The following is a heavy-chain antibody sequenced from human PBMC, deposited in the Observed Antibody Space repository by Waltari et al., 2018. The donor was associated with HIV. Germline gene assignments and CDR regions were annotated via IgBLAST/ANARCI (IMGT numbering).Heavy chain of an antibody. J-gene: IGHJ6*02. D-gene: IGHD5-12*01. CDR2: VNHSGAT. CDR3: ARGFGGFSYGMYHYFGMDV. V-gene: IGHV4-34*01. Sequence: QVHLQQWGAGLLKPSETLSLTCAVYGGSFNDYYWSWVRQPPEKGLEWLGEVNHSGATNYNPSLKSRVTISIDTTKKQFSLRLTSVTAADTAIYYCARGFGGFSYGMYHYFGMDVWGQGTTVTVSS. CDR1: GGSFNDYY.